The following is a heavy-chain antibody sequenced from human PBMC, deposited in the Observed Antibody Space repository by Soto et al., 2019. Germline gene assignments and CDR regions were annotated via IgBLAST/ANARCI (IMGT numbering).Heavy chain of an antibody. D-gene: IGHD6-19*01. CDR1: GFIFSNYP. Sequence: PGGSLRLSCAVSGFIFSNYPLSWVRQAPGKGLEWVSSVSPSGSSTYYADSVKGRFTMSRDNSANRLHLQMHRLRAEDTAVYFCAKRDNSGWYSLNYWGQGTLVTVSS. CDR2: VSPSGSST. V-gene: IGHV3-23*01. CDR3: AKRDNSGWYSLNY. J-gene: IGHJ4*02.